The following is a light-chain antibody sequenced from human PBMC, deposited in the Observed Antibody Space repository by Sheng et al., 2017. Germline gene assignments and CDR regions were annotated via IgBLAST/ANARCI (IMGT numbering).Light chain of an antibody. CDR2: RNS. CDR1: ASNIGTDY. Sequence: QSVLTQPPSTSGAPGQRVTISCSGSASNIGTDYVYWYQQLPGTAPKLLIYRNSQRPSGVPARFSGSKSGTSASLAISGLRSEDEADYFCAAWDDSLSGWVFGAGTKLTVL. V-gene: IGLV1-47*01. J-gene: IGLJ3*02. CDR3: AAWDDSLSGWV.